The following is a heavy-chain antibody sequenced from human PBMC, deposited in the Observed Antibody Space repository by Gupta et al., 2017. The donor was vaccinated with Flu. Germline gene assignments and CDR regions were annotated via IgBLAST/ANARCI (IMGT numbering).Heavy chain of an antibody. CDR1: GFTFSSYA. Sequence: EVQLLESGGGLVQPGGSLRLSCAASGFTFSSYAMSWVRQAPGKGLEGVSAISGSGGSTYYADSVKGRFTISRENSKNTLYLQMNSLRAEDTAVYYCAKDRQQLVSERGEYFQHWGQGTLVTVSS. J-gene: IGHJ1*01. D-gene: IGHD6-13*01. V-gene: IGHV3-23*01. CDR3: AKDRQQLVSERGEYFQH. CDR2: ISGSGGST.